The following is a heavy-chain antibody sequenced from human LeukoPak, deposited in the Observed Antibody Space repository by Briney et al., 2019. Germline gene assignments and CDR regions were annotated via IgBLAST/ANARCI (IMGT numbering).Heavy chain of an antibody. D-gene: IGHD4-17*01. CDR3: ARMTTGHDY. J-gene: IGHJ4*02. V-gene: IGHV4-34*01. CDR2: INHSGYT. CDR1: GVSFNDYY. Sequence: SETLSLTCAVSGVSFNDYYWSWVRQNPGKGLEWIGEINHSGYTNDSPSLKSRVPLSIDTSRKQFSLNLRSVTVADTGIYYCARMTTGHDYWGQGTLVTVSP.